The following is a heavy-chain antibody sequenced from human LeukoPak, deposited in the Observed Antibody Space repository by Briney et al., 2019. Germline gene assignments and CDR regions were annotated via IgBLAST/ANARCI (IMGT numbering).Heavy chain of an antibody. D-gene: IGHD1-7*01. J-gene: IGHJ4*02. CDR3: AKHQTGTTDY. Sequence: SETLSLTCTVSGGSISSSSYYWGWIRQPPGKGLEWIGSIYYSGSTYYNPSLKSRVTISVDTSKNQFSLKLSSVTAADTAVYYCAKHQTGTTDYWGQGTLVTVSS. CDR2: IYYSGST. V-gene: IGHV4-39*01. CDR1: GGSISSSSYY.